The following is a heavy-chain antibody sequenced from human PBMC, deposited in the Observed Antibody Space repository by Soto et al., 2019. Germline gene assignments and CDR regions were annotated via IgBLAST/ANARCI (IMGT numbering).Heavy chain of an antibody. V-gene: IGHV4-30-2*06. CDR2: IYHSGST. CDR3: VRESVASGPNYFDT. J-gene: IGHJ5*02. Sequence: PSETLSLTCSVSGVTITSGRSSWNWIRQSPGKGLEWIAYIYHSGSTYYNPSLKSRVTISVDRSENQFSLKLTSVTAADTAVYYCVRESVASGPNYFDTWGPGTLVTVSS. D-gene: IGHD6-6*01. CDR1: GVTITSGRSS.